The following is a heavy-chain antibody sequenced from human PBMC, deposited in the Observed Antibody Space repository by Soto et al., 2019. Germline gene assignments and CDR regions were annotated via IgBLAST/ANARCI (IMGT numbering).Heavy chain of an antibody. CDR1: GFTFSSYG. Sequence: QVQLVESGGGVVQPGRSLRLSCAASGFTFSSYGMHWVRQAPGKGLEWVAVISYDGSNKYYADSVKGRFTISRDNSKNSLYMQMGSLRAEDTAVYYCAKDQADIVLVVYAPNPTWYFELWGRGTLVTVCS. J-gene: IGHJ2*01. D-gene: IGHD2-8*01. CDR3: AKDQADIVLVVYAPNPTWYFEL. V-gene: IGHV3-30*18. CDR2: ISYDGSNK.